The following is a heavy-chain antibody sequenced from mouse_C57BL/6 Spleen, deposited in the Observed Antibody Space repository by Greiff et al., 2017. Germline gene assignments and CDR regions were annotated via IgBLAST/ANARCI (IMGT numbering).Heavy chain of an antibody. Sequence: VQLQQSGAELVRPGASVTLSCKASGYTFTDYEMHWVKQTPVHGLEWIGAIDPETGGTAYNQKFKGKAILTADKSSSTAYMELRSLTSEDSAVYYCTSDAPFAYWGQGTLVTVSA. D-gene: IGHD2-3*01. CDR3: TSDAPFAY. CDR2: IDPETGGT. J-gene: IGHJ3*01. V-gene: IGHV1-15*01. CDR1: GYTFTDYE.